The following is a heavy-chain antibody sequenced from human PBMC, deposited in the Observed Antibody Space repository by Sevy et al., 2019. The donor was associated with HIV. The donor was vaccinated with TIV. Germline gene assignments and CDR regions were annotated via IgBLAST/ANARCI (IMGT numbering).Heavy chain of an antibody. CDR2: IKLDGSDK. V-gene: IGHV3-7*01. D-gene: IGHD2-21*02. Sequence: GGSLRLSCAASGFIFRSYWMSWVRQAPGKGPEWVANIKLDGSDKNYVDAVKGRFTISRDNAKNSLYLQMNGLRDEDTAVYYCARDRHYGGNLVFAFDIWGQGTMVTVSS. CDR1: GFIFRSYW. CDR3: ARDRHYGGNLVFAFDI. J-gene: IGHJ3*02.